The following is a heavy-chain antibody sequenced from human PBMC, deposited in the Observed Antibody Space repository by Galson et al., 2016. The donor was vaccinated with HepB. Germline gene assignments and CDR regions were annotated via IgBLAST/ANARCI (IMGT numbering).Heavy chain of an antibody. CDR3: ARGGPPDAMVRGQELDP. J-gene: IGHJ5*02. Sequence: SLRLSCAASGFTFRFFSMNWVRQAPGKGLEWVSFISSTSSFIFYADSVKGRFTISRDNVKNSLYLQMSNLRPEDTAVYYCARGGPPDAMVRGQELDPWGQGTLVTVSS. CDR1: GFTFRFFS. V-gene: IGHV3-21*01. D-gene: IGHD3-10*01. CDR2: ISSTSSFI.